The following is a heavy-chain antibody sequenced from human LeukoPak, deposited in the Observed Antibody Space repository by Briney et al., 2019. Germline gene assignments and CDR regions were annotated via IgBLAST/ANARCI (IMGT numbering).Heavy chain of an antibody. J-gene: IGHJ6*03. V-gene: IGHV3-21*01. Sequence: GESLRLSCAASRFTFSSYSMNWVRQAPGKGLEWVSSISSSSSYIYCADSVKGRFTISRDNAKNSLYLHMNSLRAEDTAVYYCARASGWYERGPDYYYYYVDLWGKGTTVTVSS. CDR1: RFTFSSYS. CDR2: ISSSSSYI. D-gene: IGHD6-19*01. CDR3: ARASGWYERGPDYYYYYVDL.